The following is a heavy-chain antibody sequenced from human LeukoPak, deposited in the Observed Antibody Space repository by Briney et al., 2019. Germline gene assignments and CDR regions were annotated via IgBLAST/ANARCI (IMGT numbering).Heavy chain of an antibody. J-gene: IGHJ4*02. V-gene: IGHV3-30*04. CDR2: ISYDGSNK. CDR3: ARDRSQAFDY. CDR1: GFTFSSYA. Sequence: GGSLRLSCAASGFTFSSYAMHWVRQAPGKGLEWVAVISYDGSNKYYADSVKGRFTISRDNSKNTLYLQMNSLRAEDTAVYYCARDRSQAFDYWGKGTLVTVSS.